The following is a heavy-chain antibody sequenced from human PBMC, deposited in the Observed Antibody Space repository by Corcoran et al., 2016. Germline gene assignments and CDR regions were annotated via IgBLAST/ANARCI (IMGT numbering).Heavy chain of an antibody. CDR2: IIPIFGTA. J-gene: IGHJ4*02. CDR1: GGTFSSYA. D-gene: IGHD6-6*01. CDR3: AVGKGAGRPTSFDY. V-gene: IGHV1-69*01. Sequence: QVQLVQSGAEVKKPGSSVKVSCKASGGTFSSYAINWVRQAPGQGLEWMGGIIPIFGTANYAQKFQGRVTINEDESTSTAYMELSSLRSEDTAVYYCAVGKGAGRPTSFDYWGQGTLVTVSS.